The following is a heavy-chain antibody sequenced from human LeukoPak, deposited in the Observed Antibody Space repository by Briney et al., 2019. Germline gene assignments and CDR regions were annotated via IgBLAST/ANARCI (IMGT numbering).Heavy chain of an antibody. D-gene: IGHD1-20*01. J-gene: IGHJ4*02. CDR1: GYTFTSYG. CDR2: ISACNGNT. Sequence: ASVKVSCKASGYTFTSYGISWVRQAPGQGLEWMGWISACNGNTNYAQKLQGRVTMTTDTSTSTAYMELRSLRSDDTAVYYCARVITGTGYSDYWGQGTLVTVSS. CDR3: ARVITGTGYSDY. V-gene: IGHV1-18*01.